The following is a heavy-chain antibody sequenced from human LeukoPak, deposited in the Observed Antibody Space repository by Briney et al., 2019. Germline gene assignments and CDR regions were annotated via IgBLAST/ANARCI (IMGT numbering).Heavy chain of an antibody. D-gene: IGHD6-13*01. CDR2: ISGSGGST. CDR3: ARGTGDTSSWFHDY. Sequence: PGGSLRLSCAASGFTFSSYAMSWVRQAPGKGLEWVSAISGSGGSTYYADSVKGRFAISRDNSKDTLYLQMNSLRPEDTAVYHCARGTGDTSSWFHDYWGQGTLVTVSS. CDR1: GFTFSSYA. J-gene: IGHJ4*02. V-gene: IGHV3-23*01.